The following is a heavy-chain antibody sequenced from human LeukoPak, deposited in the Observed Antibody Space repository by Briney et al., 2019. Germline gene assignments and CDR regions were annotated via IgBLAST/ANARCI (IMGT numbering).Heavy chain of an antibody. D-gene: IGHD3-22*01. J-gene: IGHJ4*02. CDR1: GCTFSSYA. Sequence: GGSLRLSCAASGCTFSSYAMSWVRQAPAKGLEWVSAISGSGGSTYYADSVKGRFTISRDNSKNTLYLQMNSLRAEDTAVYYCAKTLKSRITMIVVVPYFDYWGQGTLVTVSS. V-gene: IGHV3-23*01. CDR3: AKTLKSRITMIVVVPYFDY. CDR2: ISGSGGST.